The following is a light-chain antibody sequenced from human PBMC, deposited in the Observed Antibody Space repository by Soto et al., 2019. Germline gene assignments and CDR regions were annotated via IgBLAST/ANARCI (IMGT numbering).Light chain of an antibody. CDR2: GGS. CDR1: QSIRSSS. CDR3: HQYGSSPLT. Sequence: EIVLTQSPGTLSLSPGERATLSCRASQSIRSSSLAWYQQKPGQATRLLIYGGSSRATGIPDRFSGGGSGTDFSLTISRLETEDFSVYYCHQYGSSPLTFGGGTKVDIK. J-gene: IGKJ4*01. V-gene: IGKV3-20*01.